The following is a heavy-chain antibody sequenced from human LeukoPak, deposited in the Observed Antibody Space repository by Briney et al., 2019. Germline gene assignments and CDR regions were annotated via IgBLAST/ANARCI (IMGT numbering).Heavy chain of an antibody. CDR2: IKHSGST. CDR1: GGSFSDYY. CDR3: ARVQDFETRGYYLGY. D-gene: IGHD3-22*01. Sequence: SETLSLTCAVYGGSFSDYYWNWIRQPPGKGLEWIGEIKHSGSTNYNPSLKSRVTMSVDTFKNQFSLTRSSVTAADTAVYCCARVQDFETRGYYLGYGSHGTLVTVSS. V-gene: IGHV4-34*01. J-gene: IGHJ4*01.